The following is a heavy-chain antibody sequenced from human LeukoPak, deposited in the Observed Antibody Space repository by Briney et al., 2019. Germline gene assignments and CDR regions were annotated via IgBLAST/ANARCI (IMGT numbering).Heavy chain of an antibody. D-gene: IGHD6-25*01. CDR2: INPRGGST. CDR1: GYTFTKYF. J-gene: IGHJ3*02. CDR3: ARLADRVGAFDI. V-gene: IGHV1-46*01. Sequence: ASVKVSCKASGYTFTKYFMHWVRQAPGQGLEWMGIINPRGGSTGYAQKFQGRITMTTDMSTRTVYMELSSLESEDTAVYYCARLADRVGAFDIWGQGTMVTVSS.